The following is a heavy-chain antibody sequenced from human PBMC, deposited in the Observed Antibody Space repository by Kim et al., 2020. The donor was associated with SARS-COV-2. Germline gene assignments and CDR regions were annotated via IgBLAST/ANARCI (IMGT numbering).Heavy chain of an antibody. V-gene: IGHV3-7*01. D-gene: IGHD2-15*01. J-gene: IGHJ4*02. CDR3: ARAVTWWREYYFDY. Sequence: VYSVKGRLTISRDNAKHPLYLQMNSLRAEDTAVYYCARAVTWWREYYFDYWGQGTLVTVSS.